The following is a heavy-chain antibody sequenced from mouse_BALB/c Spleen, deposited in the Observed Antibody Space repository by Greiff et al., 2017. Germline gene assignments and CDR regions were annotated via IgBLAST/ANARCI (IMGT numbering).Heavy chain of an antibody. V-gene: IGHV1S81*02. CDR1: GYTFTSYW. CDR3: ARWVVATDV. Sequence: VQLQQPGAELVKPGASVKLSCKASGYTFTSYWMHWVKQRPGQGLEWIGEINPSNGRTNYNEKFKSKATLTVDKSSSTAYMHLSSLTSEDSAVYYCARWVVATDVWGAGTTVTVSS. J-gene: IGHJ1*01. D-gene: IGHD1-1*01. CDR2: INPSNGRT.